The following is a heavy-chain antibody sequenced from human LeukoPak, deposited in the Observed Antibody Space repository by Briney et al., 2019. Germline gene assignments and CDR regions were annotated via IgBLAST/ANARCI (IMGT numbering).Heavy chain of an antibody. D-gene: IGHD3-9*01. CDR1: GYTLTELS. CDR3: ATGVLRYSPLGFDP. V-gene: IGHV1-24*01. CDR2: FDPEDGET. J-gene: IGHJ5*02. Sequence: ASVKVSCKVSGYTLTELSMHWVRQAPGKGLEWMGGFDPEDGETIYAQKFQGRVTMTEDTSTDRAYMELSSLRSEDTAVYYCATGVLRYSPLGFDPWGQGTLVTVSS.